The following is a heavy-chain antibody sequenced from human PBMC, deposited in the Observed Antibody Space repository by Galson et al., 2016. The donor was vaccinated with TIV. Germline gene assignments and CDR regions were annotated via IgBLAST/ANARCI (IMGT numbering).Heavy chain of an antibody. CDR3: TREIAGTTVHS. D-gene: IGHD1-7*01. V-gene: IGHV1-69*13. J-gene: IGHJ4*02. CDR1: GGSFSSFV. Sequence: SVKVSCKASGGSFSSFVFNWVRQAPGQGLEWMGGFIPLFDTANYAQKFHGRVTITADESTGTAYMELSSLTSEDTAVYYCTREIAGTTVHSWGQGALVTVSS. CDR2: FIPLFDTA.